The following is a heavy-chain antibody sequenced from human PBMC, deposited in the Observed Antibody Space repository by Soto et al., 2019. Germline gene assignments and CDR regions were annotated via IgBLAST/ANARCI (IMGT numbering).Heavy chain of an antibody. CDR1: GFTFSSYA. CDR3: ASDPVWGTAMVLWYFVL. J-gene: IGHJ2*01. V-gene: IGHV3-30-3*01. CDR2: ISYDGSNK. Sequence: QVQLVESGGGVVQPGRSLRLSCAASGFTFSSYAMHWVRQAPGKGLEWVAVISYDGSNKYYTDSVKGRFTISRDNSKNXXYLQMNSLRAEDTAVYYCASDPVWGTAMVLWYFVLWGRGTLVTVSS. D-gene: IGHD5-18*01.